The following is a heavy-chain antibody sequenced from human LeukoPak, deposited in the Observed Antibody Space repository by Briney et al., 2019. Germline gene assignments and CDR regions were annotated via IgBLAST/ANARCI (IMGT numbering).Heavy chain of an antibody. J-gene: IGHJ4*02. Sequence: GGSLRLSCAASGFTFDDYSMHWVRQGPGKGLEWVSVISWNGGSTSYADSVKGRFTISRDNSKNSLYLQMNSLRSEDSALYYCAKDRGGVDYWGQGTLVTVSS. CDR2: ISWNGGST. CDR3: AKDRGGVDY. CDR1: GFTFDDYS. V-gene: IGHV3-43*01. D-gene: IGHD3-16*01.